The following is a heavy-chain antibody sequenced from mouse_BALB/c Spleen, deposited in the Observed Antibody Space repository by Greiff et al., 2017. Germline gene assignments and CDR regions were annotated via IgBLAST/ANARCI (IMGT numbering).Heavy chain of an antibody. J-gene: IGHJ3*01. V-gene: IGHV2-2*02. CDR1: GFSLTSYG. CDR2: IWSGGST. Sequence: VQLQESGPGLVQPSQSLSITCTVSGFSLTSYGVHWVRQSPGKGLEWLGVIWSGGSTDYNAAFISRLSISKDNSKSQVFFKMNSLQANDTAIYYCATPYDGYYGGWFAYWGQGTLVTVSA. CDR3: ATPYDGYYGGWFAY. D-gene: IGHD2-3*01.